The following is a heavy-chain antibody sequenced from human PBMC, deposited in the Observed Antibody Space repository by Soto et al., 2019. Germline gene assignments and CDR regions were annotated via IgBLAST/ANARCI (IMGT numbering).Heavy chain of an antibody. CDR3: ARQPVTTGATDMGDY. V-gene: IGHV5-51*01. J-gene: IGHJ4*02. D-gene: IGHD1-1*01. Sequence: PGESLKISCQGSGYRFASYWIGWVRQMPGKGLEWMGVIYPGDSDTRYSPSFQGQVTISADKSINTAYLQWSSLKASDTVVYYCARQPVTTGATDMGDYWGKGTLVAVSS. CDR1: GYRFASYW. CDR2: IYPGDSDT.